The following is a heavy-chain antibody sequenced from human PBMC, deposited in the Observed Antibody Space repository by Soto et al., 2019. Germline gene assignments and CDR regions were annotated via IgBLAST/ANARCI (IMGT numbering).Heavy chain of an antibody. V-gene: IGHV4-59*01. CDR3: ARELRFRGFYGMDV. CDR1: GDSISAYS. J-gene: IGHJ6*02. Sequence: SETLSLTCTVSGDSISAYSWSWVRQPPGKGLEWIGNIHYNGNTKYNPSLKSRVTMSLDTSKNQFSLRLISVTAADTAKYFCARELRFRGFYGMDVWGQGTTVTVSS. D-gene: IGHD3-10*01. CDR2: IHYNGNT.